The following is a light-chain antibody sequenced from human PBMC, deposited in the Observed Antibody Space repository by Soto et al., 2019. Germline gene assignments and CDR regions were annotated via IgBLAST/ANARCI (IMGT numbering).Light chain of an antibody. CDR2: GSS. CDR1: QSVRDN. V-gene: IGKV3-15*01. J-gene: IGKJ4*01. CDR3: QQYDSWPLT. Sequence: EIVMTQSPATVSVAPGERATLSCRASQSVRDNLAWYQQKPGQPPRLLIYGSSIRATGLPARFSGSGSETEFTLAISSLQSEDFALYFCQQYDSWPLTFGGGTKVEI.